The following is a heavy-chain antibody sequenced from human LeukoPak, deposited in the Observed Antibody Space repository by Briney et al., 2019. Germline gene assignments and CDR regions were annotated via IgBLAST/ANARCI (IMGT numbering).Heavy chain of an antibody. D-gene: IGHD3-16*01. CDR3: ARNFGGNNYELGIGY. V-gene: IGHV1-8*01. Sequence: ASVKVSCKASGYTFTSYGINWVRQATGQGLEWMGWMNPNSGNTGYAQKFQGRVTKTRNTSISTAYMELSSLRSEDTAVYYCARNFGGNNYELGIGYWSQGTLVTVSS. J-gene: IGHJ4*02. CDR1: GYTFTSYG. CDR2: MNPNSGNT.